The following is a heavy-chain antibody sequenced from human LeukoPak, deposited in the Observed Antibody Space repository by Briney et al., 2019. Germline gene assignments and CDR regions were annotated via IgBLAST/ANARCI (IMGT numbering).Heavy chain of an antibody. V-gene: IGHV1-18*01. J-gene: IGHJ4*02. CDR2: ISTYNGNT. Sequence: ASVKVSCKASGYTFTSHGISWVRQAPGQGLEWMGWISTYNGNTNYAQKLQGRVSMTTDTSTSTAYMELRSLRSDDTAVYYCARSALWFLGRDTYFDYWGQGTLVTVSS. CDR3: ARSALWFLGRDTYFDY. CDR1: GYTFTSHG. D-gene: IGHD3-10*01.